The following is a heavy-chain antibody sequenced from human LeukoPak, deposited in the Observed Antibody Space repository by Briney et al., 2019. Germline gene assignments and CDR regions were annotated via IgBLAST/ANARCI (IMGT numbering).Heavy chain of an antibody. Sequence: KSSETLSLTCTVSGGSINSYYWSWIRQPPGKGLEWIGYIFYSGSTNYNPSLKSRVTISVDTSKNQFSLKLSSVTAADTAVYYRARRITSSGYYRDDSWGQGTLVTVSS. J-gene: IGHJ4*02. CDR2: IFYSGST. D-gene: IGHD3-22*01. CDR3: ARRITSSGYYRDDS. CDR1: GGSINSYY. V-gene: IGHV4-59*08.